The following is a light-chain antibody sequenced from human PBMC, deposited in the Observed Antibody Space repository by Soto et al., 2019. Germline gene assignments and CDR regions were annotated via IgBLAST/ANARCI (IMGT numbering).Light chain of an antibody. J-gene: IGLJ2*01. CDR2: DVS. V-gene: IGLV2-14*01. Sequence: QSALTQPASVSGSPGQSITISCTGTSSDVGGYNHVAWYQQHPGKAPKLIIYDVSNRPSGVSNRFSGSKSGNTASLTISGLQAEDEADYYGSSNTGSSTTPVVFGGGTKLTVL. CDR1: SSDVGGYNH. CDR3: SSNTGSSTTPVV.